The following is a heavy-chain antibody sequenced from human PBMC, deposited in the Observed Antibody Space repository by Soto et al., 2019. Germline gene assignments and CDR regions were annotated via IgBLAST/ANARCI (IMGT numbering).Heavy chain of an antibody. CDR2: IYYSGST. CDR3: ARHSPIAVSWFDP. D-gene: IGHD6-19*01. Sequence: SETLSLTCTVSGGSVSSGSYYWSWIRQPPGKGLEWIGYIYYSGSTNYNPSLKSRVTISVDTSKNQFSLKLSSVTAADTAVYYCARHSPIAVSWFDPWGQGTLVTVS. V-gene: IGHV4-61*01. J-gene: IGHJ5*02. CDR1: GGSVSSGSYY.